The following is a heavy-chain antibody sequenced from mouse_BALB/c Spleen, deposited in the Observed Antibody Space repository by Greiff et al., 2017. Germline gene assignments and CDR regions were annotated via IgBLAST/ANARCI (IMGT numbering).Heavy chain of an antibody. CDR3: TRLLRSPFDY. CDR2: IYPSDSYT. Sequence: QVQLQQPGAELVRPGASVKLSCKASGYTFTSYWINWVKQRPGQGLEWIGNIYPSDSYTNYNQKFKDKATLTVDKSSSTAYMQLSSPTSEDSAVYYCTRLLRSPFDYWGQGTTLTVSS. V-gene: IGHV1-69*02. J-gene: IGHJ2*01. D-gene: IGHD1-1*01. CDR1: GYTFTSYW.